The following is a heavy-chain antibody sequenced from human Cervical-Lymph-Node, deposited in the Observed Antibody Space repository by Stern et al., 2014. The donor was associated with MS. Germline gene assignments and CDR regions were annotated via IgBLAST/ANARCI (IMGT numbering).Heavy chain of an antibody. CDR1: GGSVSSTSYA. J-gene: IGHJ5*02. CDR3: AGEEDIRYCSGGSCTGNWFDP. V-gene: IGHV4-39*01. D-gene: IGHD2-15*01. CDR2: IYYSGDT. Sequence: QLQLQESGPGLVKPSETLSLTCTVAGGSVSSTSYAWAWIRQPPGKGLAWIGTIYYSGDTSYSPSLKSRLTLFLDTSTNPFSLQLGSVTAADTAVYYCAGEEDIRYCSGGSCTGNWFDPWGQGTLVTVSS.